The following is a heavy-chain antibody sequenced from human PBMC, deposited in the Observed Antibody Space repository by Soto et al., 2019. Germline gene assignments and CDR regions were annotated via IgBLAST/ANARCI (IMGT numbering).Heavy chain of an antibody. CDR1: GFTFDDYA. CDR3: AKTTGRTGWDYFDS. Sequence: EVQLVESGGGLVQPGRSLRLSCAASGFTFDDYAMHWVRQPPGKGLEWASGIHWNGGITGYADAVRGRFTISRDNAKNSMYLQMNSLRAEDTALYHCAKTTGRTGWDYFDSWGQGALVTVSS. D-gene: IGHD3-10*01. V-gene: IGHV3-9*01. CDR2: IHWNGGIT. J-gene: IGHJ4*02.